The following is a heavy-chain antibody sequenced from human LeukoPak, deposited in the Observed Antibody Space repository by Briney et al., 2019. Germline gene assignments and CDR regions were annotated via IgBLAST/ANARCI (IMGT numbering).Heavy chain of an antibody. V-gene: IGHV1-8*01. CDR2: MNPNSGNT. CDR3: ARAPYGDYGSFSDY. CDR1: GYTFTSYD. Sequence: ASVKVSCKASGYTFTSYDINWVRQATGQGLEWMGWMNPNSGNTGYAQKFQGRVTVTRDTSRSTAYMELSSLRSEDTAVYYCARAPYGDYGSFSDYWGQGTLVTVSS. J-gene: IGHJ4*02. D-gene: IGHD4-17*01.